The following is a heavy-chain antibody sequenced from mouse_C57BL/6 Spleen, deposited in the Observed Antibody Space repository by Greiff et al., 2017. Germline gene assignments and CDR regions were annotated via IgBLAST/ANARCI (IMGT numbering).Heavy chain of an antibody. D-gene: IGHD1-1*01. J-gene: IGHJ2*01. CDR3: ATGKPYDCGSFDD. CDR2: IDPSDSYT. V-gene: IGHV1-59*01. CDR1: GYTFTSYW. Sequence: QVQLQQPGAELVRPGTSVKLSCKASGYTFTSYWMHWVKQRPGQGLEWIGVIDPSDSYTKYNQKFKGKATLTVDKSSSTAYMQLISLTSEDSAVDDCATGKPYDCGSFDDRGQGTTLTVSS.